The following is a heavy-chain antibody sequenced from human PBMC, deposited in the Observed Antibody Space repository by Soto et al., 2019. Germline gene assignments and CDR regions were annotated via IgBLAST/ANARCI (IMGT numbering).Heavy chain of an antibody. D-gene: IGHD7-27*01. CDR1: GFTFSSYS. Sequence: VGSLRLSCAASGFTFSSYSMNWVRQAPGKGLEWVSYISSSSSTIYYADSVKGRFAISRDNAKNSLFLQMNNLTVEDTAVYYCAKENWAKPDSWGQGTLVTVSS. CDR2: ISSSSSTI. V-gene: IGHV3-48*01. CDR3: AKENWAKPDS. J-gene: IGHJ4*02.